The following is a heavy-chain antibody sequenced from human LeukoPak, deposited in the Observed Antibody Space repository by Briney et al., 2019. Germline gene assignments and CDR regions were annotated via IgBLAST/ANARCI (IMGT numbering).Heavy chain of an antibody. CDR2: IYTSGST. CDR1: GGSISSYY. V-gene: IGHV4-4*07. Sequence: PSETLSLTCTVSGGSISSYYWSWIRQPAGKGLEWIGRIYTSGSTNYNTSLKSRVTMSVDTSKNQFSLKLRSVTAANTAVYYWARAGKRISSGYPYWFDPWGQGILVTVSS. D-gene: IGHD3-22*01. CDR3: ARAGKRISSGYPYWFDP. J-gene: IGHJ5*02.